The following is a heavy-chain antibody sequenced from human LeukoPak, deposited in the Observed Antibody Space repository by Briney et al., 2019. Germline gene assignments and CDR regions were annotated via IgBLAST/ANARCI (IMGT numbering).Heavy chain of an antibody. J-gene: IGHJ6*03. D-gene: IGHD2-8*02. V-gene: IGHV4-39*01. CDR1: GASISDSDFF. CDR2: IYYSGTT. CDR3: ARIPVGRMNYYMDV. Sequence: SETLSLTCTVSGASISDSDFFWAWVRQPPGKGLEWIGNIYYSGTTYYNPSLKSRASVSMDTSKKQFSLKLRSMTAADTAVYYCARIPVGRMNYYMDVWGKGTTVTVSS.